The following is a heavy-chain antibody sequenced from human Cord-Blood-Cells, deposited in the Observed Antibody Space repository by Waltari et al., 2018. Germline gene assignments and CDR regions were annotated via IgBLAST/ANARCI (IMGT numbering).Heavy chain of an antibody. D-gene: IGHD6-6*01. Sequence: EVQLVESGGGLVQPGRSLRLSCAASGFTFDDYAMHWVRQAPGKGVEWVTGSSWNSGSIGYADSVKGRFTISRDNAKNSLYLQMNSLRAEDMALYYCAKEISRYSSSSFDYWGQGTLVTVSS. CDR1: GFTFDDYA. J-gene: IGHJ4*02. CDR3: AKEISRYSSSSFDY. CDR2: SSWNSGSI. V-gene: IGHV3-9*03.